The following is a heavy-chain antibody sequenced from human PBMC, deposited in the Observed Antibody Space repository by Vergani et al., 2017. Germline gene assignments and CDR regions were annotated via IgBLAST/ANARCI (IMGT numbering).Heavy chain of an antibody. Sequence: QLQLQQSGPGLVKPSETVFLTCTVSADSISSGSYYWGWIRQPPGKSLEWIGSIYYSGLTYYNPSLKSRVAISVDTSKNQFSLKVTSVTAADTAVYFCARQRPGSGWSPGDFDDWGQGILVTVSS. CDR3: ARQRPGSGWSPGDFDD. D-gene: IGHD6-19*01. CDR2: IYYSGLT. V-gene: IGHV4-39*01. J-gene: IGHJ4*02. CDR1: ADSISSGSYY.